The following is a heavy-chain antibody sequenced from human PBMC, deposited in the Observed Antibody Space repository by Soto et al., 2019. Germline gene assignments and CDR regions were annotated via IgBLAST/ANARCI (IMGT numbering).Heavy chain of an antibody. V-gene: IGHV3-53*01. Sequence: VQLVESGGGLIQPGGSLRLSCAASGLTVSSNYMSWVRQAPGKGLEWVSVIYSGGSTYYADSVKGRFTISRDNSKNTLYLQMNSLRAEDTAVYYCASQHDYGESFFDLWGRGTLVTVSS. J-gene: IGHJ2*01. D-gene: IGHD4-17*01. CDR3: ASQHDYGESFFDL. CDR1: GLTVSSNY. CDR2: IYSGGST.